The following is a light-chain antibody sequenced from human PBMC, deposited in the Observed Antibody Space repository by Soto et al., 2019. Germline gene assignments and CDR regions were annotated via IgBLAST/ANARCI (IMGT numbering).Light chain of an antibody. CDR1: QSVSSN. CDR2: GAS. J-gene: IGKJ4*01. CDR3: QQRYNWPLT. V-gene: IGKV3-15*01. Sequence: EIVMTQSPATLSVSPGERATLSCRASQSVSSNLAWYQQKPGQAPRLLIYGASTRATGIPARFSGSGSGTEFTLTIPGLQSEDSAVYYCQQRYNWPLTFGGGTKVDIK.